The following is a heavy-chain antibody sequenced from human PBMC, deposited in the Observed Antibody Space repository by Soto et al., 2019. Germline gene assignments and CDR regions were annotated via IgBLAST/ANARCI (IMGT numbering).Heavy chain of an antibody. CDR1: GFTFSSYG. J-gene: IGHJ4*02. D-gene: IGHD6-13*01. CDR2: IYYDGSNE. CDR3: ARDYSSTSYGFDS. Sequence: QVQLVESGGVVVQPGRSLRLSCAASGFTFSSYGMHWVRQAPGKGLEWVAVIYYDGSNEYYADSVKDRFTISRDNSKNTLYLQMNSLRAEDTAVYYCARDYSSTSYGFDSWGQGTLVTVSS. V-gene: IGHV3-33*01.